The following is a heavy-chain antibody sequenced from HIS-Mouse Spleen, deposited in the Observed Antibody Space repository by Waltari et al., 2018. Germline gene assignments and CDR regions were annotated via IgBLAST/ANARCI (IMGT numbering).Heavy chain of an antibody. D-gene: IGHD2-8*01. CDR1: GGSISSYY. J-gene: IGHJ3*02. CDR2: IYYSGST. Sequence: GGSISSYYWSWIRQPPGKGLEWIGYIYYSGSTNYNPSLKSRVTISVDTSKNQFSLKLSSVTAADTAVYYCARYCTNGVCDAFDIWGQGTMVTVSS. CDR3: ARYCTNGVCDAFDI. V-gene: IGHV4-59*08.